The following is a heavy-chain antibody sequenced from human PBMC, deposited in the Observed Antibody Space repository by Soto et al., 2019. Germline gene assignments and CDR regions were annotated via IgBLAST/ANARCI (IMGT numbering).Heavy chain of an antibody. V-gene: IGHV4-34*01. CDR1: GGSFSGYY. J-gene: IGHJ4*02. Sequence: SETLSLTCAVYGGSFSGYYWSWIRQPPGKGLEWIGEINHSGSTKYNPSLKSRVTMSVDTSKNQFSLKLISVTAADTAKYFCAREGNLGRWLQPLDFWGQGTLVTVSS. D-gene: IGHD5-12*01. CDR2: INHSGST. CDR3: AREGNLGRWLQPLDF.